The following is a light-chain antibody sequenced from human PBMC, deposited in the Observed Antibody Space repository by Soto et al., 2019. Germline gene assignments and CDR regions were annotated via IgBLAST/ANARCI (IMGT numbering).Light chain of an antibody. CDR1: QNVYNN. V-gene: IGKV3-15*01. Sequence: EIVVTQSPATLSVSPGEGATLSCKASQNVYNNLAWYQQRPGQPPRLLIYDASTRATGISARFSGSGYGTEFTLTIISLESEDFAVYFCQQGRNWPLPFGGGNKV. CDR3: QQGRNWPLP. CDR2: DAS. J-gene: IGKJ4*01.